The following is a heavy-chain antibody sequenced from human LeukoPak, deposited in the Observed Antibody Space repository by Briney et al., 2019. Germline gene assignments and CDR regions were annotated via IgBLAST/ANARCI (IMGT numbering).Heavy chain of an antibody. V-gene: IGHV3-21*01. D-gene: IGHD3-9*01. Sequence: GGSLRLSCAASGFTFSSHSMNWVRQAPGKGLEWVSSISSSSSYIYYADSVKGRFTISRDNAKNSLYLQMNSLRAEDTAVYYCARDFPYYDILTGTRNDAFDIWGQGTMVTVSS. CDR3: ARDFPYYDILTGTRNDAFDI. J-gene: IGHJ3*02. CDR1: GFTFSSHS. CDR2: ISSSSSYI.